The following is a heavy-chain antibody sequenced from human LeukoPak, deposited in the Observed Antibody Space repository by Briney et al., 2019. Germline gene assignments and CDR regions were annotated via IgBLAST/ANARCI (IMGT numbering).Heavy chain of an antibody. CDR2: IYYSGST. CDR1: GGSISSSSYY. Sequence: SETLSLTCTVSGGSISSSSYYWGWIRQPPGKGLEWIGSIYYSGSTYYNPSLKSRVTISVDTSKNQFSLKLSSVTAADTAVYYCATSDYRTFDYWGQGTLVTVSS. V-gene: IGHV4-39*07. D-gene: IGHD4-11*01. CDR3: ATSDYRTFDY. J-gene: IGHJ4*02.